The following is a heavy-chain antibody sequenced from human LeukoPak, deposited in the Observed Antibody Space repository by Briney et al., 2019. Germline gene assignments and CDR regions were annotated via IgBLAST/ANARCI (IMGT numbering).Heavy chain of an antibody. CDR1: GFTFSSYG. CDR3: AKDGGMGGLSDAFDI. D-gene: IGHD3-16*01. CDR2: IRYDGSNK. Sequence: GGSLRLSCAASGFTFSSYGMHWVRQAPGKGLEWVAFIRYDGSNKYYADSVKGRFTISRDNSKNTLYLQMNSLRAEDTAVYYCAKDGGMGGLSDAFDIWGQGTMVTVSS. V-gene: IGHV3-30*02. J-gene: IGHJ3*02.